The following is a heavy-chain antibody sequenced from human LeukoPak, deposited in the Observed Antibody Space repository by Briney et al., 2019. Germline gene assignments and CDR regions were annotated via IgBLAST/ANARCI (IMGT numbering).Heavy chain of an antibody. CDR3: ARGPYSGYDWAPWYFDL. D-gene: IGHD5-12*01. CDR1: GFTFSSYA. Sequence: GSLRLSCAASGFTFSSYAMSWVRQAPGKGLEWIGSIYNGGSTYYNPSLKSRVTISVDTSKNQFSLELSSVTAADTAVYYCARGPYSGYDWAPWYFDLWGRGTLVTVS. V-gene: IGHV4-38-2*01. CDR2: IYNGGST. J-gene: IGHJ2*01.